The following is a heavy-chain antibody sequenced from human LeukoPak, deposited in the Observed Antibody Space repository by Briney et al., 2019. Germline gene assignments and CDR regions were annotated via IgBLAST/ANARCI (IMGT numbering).Heavy chain of an antibody. CDR1: GFTFSSYA. CDR3: VGGSTMIRGAIEY. Sequence: PGGSLRLSCAASGFTFSSYAMNWVRQAPGKGLEWVSAISGTGDTTYYADSVKGRFTISRDNSKNTLYLQMNSLRAEDTAVYYCVGGSTMIRGAIEYWGQGTLVTVSS. D-gene: IGHD3-10*01. V-gene: IGHV3-23*01. CDR2: ISGTGDTT. J-gene: IGHJ4*02.